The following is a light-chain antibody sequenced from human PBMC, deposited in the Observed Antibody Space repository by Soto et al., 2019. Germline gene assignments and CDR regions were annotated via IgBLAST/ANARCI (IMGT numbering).Light chain of an antibody. CDR2: GAS. Sequence: EIVLTQSPGTLSLSPGERATLSCRASQSVSSSYLAWYQQKPGQAPRLLIYGASSRATGIPDRFSGSGSGTDFTLTISRVEPEDFAVYYCQQYGSSPIFGPGTKVDIK. J-gene: IGKJ3*01. V-gene: IGKV3-20*01. CDR1: QSVSSSY. CDR3: QQYGSSPI.